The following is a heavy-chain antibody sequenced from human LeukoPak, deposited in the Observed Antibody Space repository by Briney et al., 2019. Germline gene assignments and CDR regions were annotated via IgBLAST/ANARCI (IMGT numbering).Heavy chain of an antibody. CDR1: GFXFSTYA. V-gene: IGHV3-23*01. Sequence: PGGSLRLSCAASGFXFSTYAISWVRQAPGKGLEWVSALSGSGASTYYADSVKGRFTISRDNSKNTLYLQMNSLRAEDTAVYYCAKVFFPTRCFDFWGQGTLVTVSS. D-gene: IGHD3-16*01. CDR3: AKVFFPTRCFDF. J-gene: IGHJ4*02. CDR2: LSGSGAST.